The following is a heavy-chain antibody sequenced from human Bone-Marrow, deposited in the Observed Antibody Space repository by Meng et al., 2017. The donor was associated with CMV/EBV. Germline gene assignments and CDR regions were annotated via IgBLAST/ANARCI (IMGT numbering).Heavy chain of an antibody. CDR2: IYYSGST. CDR1: GGSISSYY. V-gene: IGHV4-59*12. D-gene: IGHD2-2*01. J-gene: IGHJ4*02. CDR3: ARATRGVPAAMRLDY. Sequence: GSLRLSCTVSGGSISSYYWSWIRQPPGKGLEWIGYIYYSGSTNYNPSLKSRVTISVDTSKNQFSLKLSSVTAADTAVYYCARATRGVPAAMRLDYWGQGTLVTVSS.